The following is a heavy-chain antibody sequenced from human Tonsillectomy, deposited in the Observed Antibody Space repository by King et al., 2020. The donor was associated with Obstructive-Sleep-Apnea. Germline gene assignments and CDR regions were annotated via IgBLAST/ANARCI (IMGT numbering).Heavy chain of an antibody. D-gene: IGHD2-8*01. J-gene: IGHJ4*02. Sequence: VQLVESGGGLVQPGGSLRLSCAASAFTFSNYWMSWVRQAPGKGLEWVAIIKQDGSEKYYVDSVKGRFTISRDNAKSSLYLQMNSLRAEDTAVYYCVREKLMNSYTVSYFDYWGQGTLVTVSS. CDR3: VREKLMNSYTVSYFDY. CDR1: AFTFSNYW. CDR2: IKQDGSEK. V-gene: IGHV3-7*01.